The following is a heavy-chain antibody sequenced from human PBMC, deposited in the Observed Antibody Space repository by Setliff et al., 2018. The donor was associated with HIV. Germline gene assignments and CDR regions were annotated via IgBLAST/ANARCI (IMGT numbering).Heavy chain of an antibody. CDR3: ARGRSRAKDAFDI. Sequence: ASVKVSCKASGYTFTSYDINWVRQATGQGLEWMGWINPNSNDIAYAQKLQGRVTMTRNTSIATAYMELSNLRSEDTAVYYCARGRSRAKDAFDIWGQGTMVTVSS. D-gene: IGHD6-13*01. CDR2: INPNSNDI. V-gene: IGHV1-8*02. CDR1: GYTFTSYD. J-gene: IGHJ3*02.